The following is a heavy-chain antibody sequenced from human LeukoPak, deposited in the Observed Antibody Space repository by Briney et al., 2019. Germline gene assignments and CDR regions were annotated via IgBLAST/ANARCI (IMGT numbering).Heavy chain of an antibody. CDR1: GFTFSTHG. J-gene: IGHJ3*02. V-gene: IGHV3-21*01. D-gene: IGHD3-10*01. Sequence: GGSLSLSCAASGFTFSTHGMNWVRQAPGKGLEWVSFIDTTTSYKYYADSVKGRFTISRDNAKNSLYLQMNSLRADDTAFYYCARGRSITILRGVAISDGFDIWGQGTMVTVSS. CDR2: IDTTTSYK. CDR3: ARGRSITILRGVAISDGFDI.